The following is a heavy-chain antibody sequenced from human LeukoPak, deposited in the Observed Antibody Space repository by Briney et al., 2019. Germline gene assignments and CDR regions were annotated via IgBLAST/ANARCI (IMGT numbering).Heavy chain of an antibody. CDR1: GYTFTGYY. J-gene: IGHJ5*02. D-gene: IGHD6-19*01. CDR3: ARDPGIAVAGKYNWFDP. Sequence: ASVKVSCKASGYTFTGYYMHWVRQAPGQGLEWMGWINPNSGGTNYAQKFQGRVTMTRDTSISTAYMELSRLRSDDTAVYYCARDPGIAVAGKYNWFDPWGQGTLVTVSS. V-gene: IGHV1-2*02. CDR2: INPNSGGT.